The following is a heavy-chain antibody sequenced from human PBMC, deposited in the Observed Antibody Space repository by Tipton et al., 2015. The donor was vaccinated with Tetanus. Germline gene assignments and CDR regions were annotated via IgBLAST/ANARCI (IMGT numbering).Heavy chain of an antibody. CDR3: ARGGNEQWLVRGNNFDY. Sequence: TLSLTCTVSGGSISSYYWSWIRQPPGKGLEWIGYIYYSGSTNYNPSLKSRVTISVDTSKNQFSLKLSSVTAADPAVYYCARGGNEQWLVRGNNFDYWGQGTLVTVSS. CDR2: IYYSGST. J-gene: IGHJ4*02. V-gene: IGHV4-59*01. CDR1: GGSISSYY. D-gene: IGHD6-19*01.